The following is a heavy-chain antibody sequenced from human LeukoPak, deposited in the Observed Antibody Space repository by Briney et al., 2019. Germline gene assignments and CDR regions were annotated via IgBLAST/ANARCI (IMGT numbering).Heavy chain of an antibody. J-gene: IGHJ5*02. CDR1: GFTFSSFE. V-gene: IGHV3-48*03. D-gene: IGHD1-1*01. Sequence: GGSLRLSCAASGFTFSSFEMNWVRQAPGKGLEWVSYISSNDGTTYYADSVKGRFTISRDNSKNTLYLQMNSLRAEDTAVYYCAREKAERPSNWFDPWGQGTLVTVSS. CDR2: ISSNDGTT. CDR3: AREKAERPSNWFDP.